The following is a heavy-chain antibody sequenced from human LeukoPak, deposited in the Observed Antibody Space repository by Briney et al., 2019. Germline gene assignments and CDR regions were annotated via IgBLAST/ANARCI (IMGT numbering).Heavy chain of an antibody. CDR1: GYSISSGYY. CDR3: ARDRGYCSSTSCYNWFDP. CDR2: IYHSGST. D-gene: IGHD2-2*01. V-gene: IGHV4-38-2*02. J-gene: IGHJ5*02. Sequence: SETLSLTCTVSGYSISSGYYWGWIRQPPGKGLEWIGNIYHSGSTYYNPSLKSRLTISVDTSKNQFSLKLSSVTAADTAVYYCARDRGYCSSTSCYNWFDPWGQGTLVTVSS.